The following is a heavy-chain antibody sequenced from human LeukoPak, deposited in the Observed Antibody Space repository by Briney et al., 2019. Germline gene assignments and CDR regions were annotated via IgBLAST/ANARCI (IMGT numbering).Heavy chain of an antibody. D-gene: IGHD1-26*01. CDR3: ARQSLGASGLDH. CDR1: GFRFNSHH. CDR2: VPHDGSSA. Sequence: GGSLRLSCAVSGFRFNSHHMHWVRQAPNKGLDWVAVVPHDGSSASHAASVNGRFTISRDNSKDTVFLQMNSLRVDDTAIYYCARQSLGASGLDHWGQGVLVTVSS. J-gene: IGHJ4*02. V-gene: IGHV3-30*03.